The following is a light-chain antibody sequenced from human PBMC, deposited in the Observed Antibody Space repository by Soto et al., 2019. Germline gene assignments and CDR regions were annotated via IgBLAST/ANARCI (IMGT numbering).Light chain of an antibody. Sequence: QSALTQPASVSGSPGQSIPISCTGTSSDVGSYNLVSWYQQHPGKAPKLMIYEGSKRPSGVSNRFSGSKSGNTASLTISGLQAEDEADYYCCSYARSSTFWVFGGGTKLTVL. CDR1: SSDVGSYNL. CDR2: EGS. J-gene: IGLJ3*02. V-gene: IGLV2-23*03. CDR3: CSYARSSTFWV.